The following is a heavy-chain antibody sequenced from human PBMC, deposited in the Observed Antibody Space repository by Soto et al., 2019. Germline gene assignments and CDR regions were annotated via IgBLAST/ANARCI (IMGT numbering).Heavy chain of an antibody. J-gene: IGHJ4*02. CDR2: ISGSGGTT. V-gene: IGHV3-23*01. CDR3: ARDLLSCSGGSCYSGSDY. CDR1: GFTFSIYA. D-gene: IGHD2-15*01. Sequence: GGSLRLSFAARGFTFSIYAKSWVRQAHGKGLEWVSLISGSGGTTLYADSVKGRFTISRDNSKNTLYLQMNSLRAEDAAVYYCARDLLSCSGGSCYSGSDYWGQGILVTVSS.